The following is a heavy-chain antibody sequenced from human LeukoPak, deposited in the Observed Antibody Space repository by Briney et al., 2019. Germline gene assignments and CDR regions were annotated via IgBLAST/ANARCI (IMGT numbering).Heavy chain of an antibody. CDR2: INPSGGST. V-gene: IGHV1-46*01. CDR3: ARVGGSIAVAAGELGWFDP. Sequence: PAASVKVSCKASGYTFTSYYMHWVRQAPGQGLEWMGIINPSGGSTSYAQKFQGRVTMTRDMSTSTVYMELSSLRSEDTAVYYCARVGGSIAVAAGELGWFDPWGQGTLVTVSS. J-gene: IGHJ5*02. CDR1: GYTFTSYY. D-gene: IGHD6-19*01.